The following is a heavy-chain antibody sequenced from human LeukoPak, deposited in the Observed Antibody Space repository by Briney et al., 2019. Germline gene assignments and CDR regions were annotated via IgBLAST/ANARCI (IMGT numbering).Heavy chain of an antibody. D-gene: IGHD3-10*01. CDR1: GFTFSSYW. CDR3: ARVRYYGSGSYDY. J-gene: IGHJ4*02. Sequence: GGSLRLSCAASGFTFSSYWMSWVRQAPGKGLEWVANIKQDGSEKYYVDSVKGRFTISRDNAKNSLYLQMNGLRAEDTAVYYCARVRYYGSGSYDYWGQGTLVTVSS. V-gene: IGHV3-7*01. CDR2: IKQDGSEK.